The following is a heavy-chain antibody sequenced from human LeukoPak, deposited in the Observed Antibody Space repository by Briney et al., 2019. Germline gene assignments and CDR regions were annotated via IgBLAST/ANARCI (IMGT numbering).Heavy chain of an antibody. V-gene: IGHV1-69*13. Sequence: GASVKVSCKASGYTFTSYGISWVRQAPGQGLEWMGGIIPIFGTANYAQKFQGRVTITADESTSTAYMELSSLRSEDTAVYYCARAPYYYDSSGYYLPNPFDYWGQGTLVTVSS. CDR2: IIPIFGTA. J-gene: IGHJ4*02. D-gene: IGHD3-22*01. CDR1: GYTFTSYG. CDR3: ARAPYYYDSSGYYLPNPFDY.